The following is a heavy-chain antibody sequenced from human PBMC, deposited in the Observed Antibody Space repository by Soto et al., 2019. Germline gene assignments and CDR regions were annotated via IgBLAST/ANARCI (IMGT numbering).Heavy chain of an antibody. CDR1: GYTFTSYY. Sequence: GASVKVSCKASGYTFTSYYMHWVRQAPGQGLEWMGIINPSGGSTSYAQKFQGRVTMTRDTSTSTVYMELSSLRSEDTVVYYCARDDSDQLRFLEWSYGMDVWGQGTTVTVSS. CDR3: ARDDSDQLRFLEWSYGMDV. CDR2: INPSGGST. J-gene: IGHJ6*02. V-gene: IGHV1-46*01. D-gene: IGHD3-3*01.